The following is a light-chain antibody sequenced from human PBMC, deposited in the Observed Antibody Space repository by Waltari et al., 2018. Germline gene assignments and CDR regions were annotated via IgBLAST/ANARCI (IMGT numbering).Light chain of an antibody. Sequence: QSVLTQPPSVSGTPGQRVTISCSGSSSNIGSNTVDWYQQLPGTAPKLLMYSNNLRPSGFPERFAGSKSGTSASLAIFGIQSEDEGDYFCAGWDDSLKGVIFGGGTKVTVL. CDR1: SSNIGSNT. J-gene: IGLJ2*01. CDR3: AGWDDSLKGVI. CDR2: SNN. V-gene: IGLV1-44*01.